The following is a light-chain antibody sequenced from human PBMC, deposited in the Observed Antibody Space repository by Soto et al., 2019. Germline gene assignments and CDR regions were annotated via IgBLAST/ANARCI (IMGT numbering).Light chain of an antibody. CDR1: QSVRSD. CDR3: QQFRNWPWT. Sequence: EIVMTQPPATLSVSPGERATLSCRASQSVRSDLAWYQHKPGQAPRLLIHGASTRATGIPARISGSGSGTEFTLTISSLQSEDFAVYYCQQFRNWPWTFGQGTKVDI. CDR2: GAS. V-gene: IGKV3D-15*01. J-gene: IGKJ1*01.